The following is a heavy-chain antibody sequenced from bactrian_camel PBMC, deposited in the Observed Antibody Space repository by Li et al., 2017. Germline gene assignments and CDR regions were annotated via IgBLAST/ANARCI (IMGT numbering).Heavy chain of an antibody. V-gene: IGHV3S1*01. Sequence: HVQLVESGGDSVQAGGSLRLSCAASTFTYSFNCMAWFRQAPGKEREGVASITRSSGTAYYADSVMGRFTISQNKAKNTVYLQMNNLQPEDAATYYCAEGRGSRGEHCYSLNYWGQGTQVTVS. CDR2: ITRSSGTA. D-gene: IGHD6*01. CDR1: TFTYSFNC. CDR3: AEGRGSRGEHCYSLNY. J-gene: IGHJ4*01.